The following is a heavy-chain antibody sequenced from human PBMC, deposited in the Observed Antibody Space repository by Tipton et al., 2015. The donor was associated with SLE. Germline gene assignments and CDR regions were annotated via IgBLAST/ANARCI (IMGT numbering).Heavy chain of an antibody. D-gene: IGHD5-12*01. CDR2: IYYSGRT. CDR3: ARVWVARDYYYMDV. V-gene: IGHV4-31*03. J-gene: IGHJ6*03. CDR1: GGSISSSSYY. Sequence: TLSLTCTVSGGSISSSSYYWGWIRQHPGKGLEWIGYIYYSGRTYYNPSLQSRVTISVDTSKNQFSLKLSSVIAADTAVYYCARVWVARDYYYMDVWGKGTTVTVSS.